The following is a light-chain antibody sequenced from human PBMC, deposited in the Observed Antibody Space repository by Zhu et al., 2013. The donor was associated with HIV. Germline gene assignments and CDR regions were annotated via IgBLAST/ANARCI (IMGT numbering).Light chain of an antibody. J-gene: IGKJ5*01. CDR1: QTVSSNF. Sequence: EIVLTQSPGTLSLSPGERATLFCRASQTVSSNFLAWYQQKPGQAPRLLIYNASTRAPGIPDRFSGSGSGTDFTLTISRLEPEDFAVYYCQQYGRSMGNFGQG. V-gene: IGKV3-20*01. CDR3: QQYGRSMGN. CDR2: NAS.